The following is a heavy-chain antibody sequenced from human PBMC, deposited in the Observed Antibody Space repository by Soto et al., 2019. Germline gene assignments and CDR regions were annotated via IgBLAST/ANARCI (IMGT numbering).Heavy chain of an antibody. CDR3: ASQPRSTVTPLDYYYYGMDV. CDR2: IDPSDSYT. J-gene: IGHJ6*02. D-gene: IGHD4-4*01. V-gene: IGHV5-10-1*01. Sequence: GEPLKISCKGSGYSFTSYWISWVRQMPGKGLEWMGRIDPSDSYTNYSPSFRGHVTISADKSISTAYLQWSSLKASDTAMYYCASQPRSTVTPLDYYYYGMDVWGQGTTVTVSS. CDR1: GYSFTSYW.